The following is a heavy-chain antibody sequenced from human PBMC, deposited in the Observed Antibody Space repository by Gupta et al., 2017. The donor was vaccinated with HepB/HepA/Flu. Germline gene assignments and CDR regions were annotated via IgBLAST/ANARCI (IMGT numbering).Heavy chain of an antibody. CDR3: ARAIRGVIITEWFDP. CDR2: IYYSGST. V-gene: IGHV4-31*03. D-gene: IGHD3-10*01. Sequence: QVQLQESCPGLVKPSQTLSLTCTVSGGSISSGGYYWSWIRQHPGKGLEWIGYIYYSGSTYYNPSLKSRVTISVDTSKNQFSLKLSSVTAADTAVYYCARAIRGVIITEWFDPWGQGTLVTVSS. J-gene: IGHJ5*02. CDR1: GGSISSGGYY.